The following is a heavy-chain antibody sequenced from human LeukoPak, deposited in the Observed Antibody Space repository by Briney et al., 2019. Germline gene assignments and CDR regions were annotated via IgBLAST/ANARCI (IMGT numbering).Heavy chain of an antibody. Sequence: GGSLRLSCAASGFTFSSYGMSWVRQAPGKGLEWVSAISGSGGSTYYADSVKGRFTISRDNSKNTLYLQMNSLRAEDTAVYYCAKDRRPTYYSDTSGYYFRDAFNIWGQGTMVTVSS. CDR1: GFTFSSYG. CDR3: AKDRRPTYYSDTSGYYFRDAFNI. V-gene: IGHV3-23*01. CDR2: ISGSGGST. J-gene: IGHJ3*02. D-gene: IGHD3-22*01.